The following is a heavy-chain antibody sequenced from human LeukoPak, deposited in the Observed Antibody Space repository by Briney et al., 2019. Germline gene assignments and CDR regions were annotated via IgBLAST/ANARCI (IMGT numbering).Heavy chain of an antibody. V-gene: IGHV3-30*04. CDR3: ARDSGYWTSTSCYAWLADY. J-gene: IGHJ4*02. CDR1: GFTFSQYA. Sequence: PGGSLRLSCAASGFTFSQYAMHWVRQAPGKGLEWVAIISYDGSNKYYADSVKGRFTISRDNSKNTLYLQMNSLRAEDTAVYYCARDSGYWTSTSCYAWLADYWGQGTPVTVSS. CDR2: ISYDGSNK. D-gene: IGHD2-2*01.